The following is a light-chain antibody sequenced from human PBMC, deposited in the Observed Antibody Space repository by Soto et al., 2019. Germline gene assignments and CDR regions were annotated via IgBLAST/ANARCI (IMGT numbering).Light chain of an antibody. CDR2: GAS. CDR1: QSVSTS. CDR3: QQYNNWWT. V-gene: IGKV3-15*01. J-gene: IGKJ1*01. Sequence: EIVMTQSPATLSVSPGETATLSCRASQSVSTSLAWYQQKPGQAPRLLISGASTRATGVPARFSGSGSKTEFTLTISSLQSEDFAVYYCQQYNNWWTFGQGTKVEIK.